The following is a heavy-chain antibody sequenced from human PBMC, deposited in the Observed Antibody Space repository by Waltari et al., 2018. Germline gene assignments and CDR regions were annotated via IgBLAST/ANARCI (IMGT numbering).Heavy chain of an antibody. CDR3: ARAPVYSSSWYTPSYPADY. CDR1: GYTFTSYD. Sequence: QVQLVQSGAEVKKPGASVKVSCKASGYTFTSYDINWVRQATGQGLEWMGWMNPNSGNTGYAQKFQGRVTMTRNTSISTAYMELSSLRSEDTAVYYCARAPVYSSSWYTPSYPADYWGQGTLVTVSS. J-gene: IGHJ4*02. D-gene: IGHD6-13*01. CDR2: MNPNSGNT. V-gene: IGHV1-8*01.